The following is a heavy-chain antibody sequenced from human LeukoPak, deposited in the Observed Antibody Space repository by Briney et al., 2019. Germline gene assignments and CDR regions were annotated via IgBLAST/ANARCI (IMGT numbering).Heavy chain of an antibody. D-gene: IGHD1-26*01. J-gene: IGHJ3*02. CDR3: ARGGSYLSAFDI. V-gene: IGHV3-23*01. CDR2: ISASGVNT. Sequence: GGSLRLSCAASGFTFSNYALSWVRQAPGKGLEWVSGISASGVNTYYADSVKGRFTISRDNSKNTLYLQMNSLRAEDTAVYYCARGGSYLSAFDIWGQGTMVTVSS. CDR1: GFTFSNYA.